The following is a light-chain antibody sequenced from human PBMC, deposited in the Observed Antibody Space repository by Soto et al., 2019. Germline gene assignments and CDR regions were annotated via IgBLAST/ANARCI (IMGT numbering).Light chain of an antibody. Sequence: QSVLTQPASVSGSPGQSITISCTGSVSDVGTFGPVSWYQQHPGQVPKLIIYEVSNRPSGVSNRFSGSKSGNTASLTISGLQAEDEADYYCSSYTSSSTLVVFGGGTKLTVL. CDR3: SSYTSSSTLVV. CDR2: EVS. V-gene: IGLV2-14*02. J-gene: IGLJ2*01. CDR1: VSDVGTFGP.